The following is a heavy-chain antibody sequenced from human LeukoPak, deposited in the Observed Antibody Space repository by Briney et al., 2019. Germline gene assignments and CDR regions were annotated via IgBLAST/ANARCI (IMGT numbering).Heavy chain of an antibody. CDR3: TRSSDYDFSSGYYTGALDY. D-gene: IGHD3-3*01. Sequence: PGGSLRLSCAASGFTFSGSAMHWLPQASGKGLEWVGRFRSKANNYATSYAASVKGRFTISRDDSTNTAYLQMNSLKTEDTAVYYCTRSSDYDFSSGYYTGALDYWGQGALVTVSS. CDR1: GFTFSGSA. V-gene: IGHV3-73*01. J-gene: IGHJ4*02. CDR2: FRSKANNYAT.